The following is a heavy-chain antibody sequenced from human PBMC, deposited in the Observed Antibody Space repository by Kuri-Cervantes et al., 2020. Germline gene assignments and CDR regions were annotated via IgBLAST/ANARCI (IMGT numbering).Heavy chain of an antibody. CDR3: AKYLVANYYYYYMDV. CDR2: ISGSSGST. D-gene: IGHD5-12*01. CDR1: GFTFSSYA. V-gene: IGHV3-23*01. J-gene: IGHJ6*03. Sequence: GGSLRLSCAASGFTFSSYAMSWVRQAPGKGLEWVSAISGSSGSTYYADSVKGRFTISRDNSKNTLYLQMNSLRAEDTAVYYCAKYLVANYYYYYMDVWGKGTTVTVSS.